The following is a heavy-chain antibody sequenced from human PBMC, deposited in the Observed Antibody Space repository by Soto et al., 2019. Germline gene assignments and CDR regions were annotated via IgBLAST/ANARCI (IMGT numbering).Heavy chain of an antibody. J-gene: IGHJ4*02. V-gene: IGHV3-49*03. CDR1: GFTFGDYA. Sequence: GGSLRLSCTASGFTFGDYAMSWFRQAPGKGLEWVGFIRSKAYGGTTEYAASVKGRFTISRDDSKSIAYLQMNSLKTEDTAVYYCTNPRTYYDFWSGDPDHVWGQGTLVTVSS. CDR2: IRSKAYGGTT. CDR3: TNPRTYYDFWSGDPDHV. D-gene: IGHD3-3*01.